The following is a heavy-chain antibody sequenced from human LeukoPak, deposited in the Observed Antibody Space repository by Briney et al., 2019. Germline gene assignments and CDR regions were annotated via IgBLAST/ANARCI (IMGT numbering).Heavy chain of an antibody. D-gene: IGHD3-3*01. J-gene: IGHJ6*02. Sequence: ASVNVSFKASGGTFSSYAISWVRQAPGQGLEWMGGIIPIFGTANYAQKFQGRVTITADESTSTAYMELSSLRSEDTAVYYCARENYDFWSGYSPFYYYYGMDVWGQGTTVTVSS. CDR3: ARENYDFWSGYSPFYYYYGMDV. V-gene: IGHV1-69*13. CDR2: IIPIFGTA. CDR1: GGTFSSYA.